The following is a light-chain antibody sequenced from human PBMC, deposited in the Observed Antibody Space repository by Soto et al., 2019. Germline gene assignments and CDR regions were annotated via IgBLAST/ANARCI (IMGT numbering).Light chain of an antibody. J-gene: IGKJ1*01. CDR1: QSVSSSY. CDR3: RQYGSSSWT. Sequence: IVLTQSPGTLSLSPGERATLSCRASQSVSSSYFDWYQQKPGQAPRLLISGASSRATGIPDRFSGSGSGTDFTLTISRLEPECFAVYYCRQYGSSSWTFGHGPKVEIK. CDR2: GAS. V-gene: IGKV3-20*01.